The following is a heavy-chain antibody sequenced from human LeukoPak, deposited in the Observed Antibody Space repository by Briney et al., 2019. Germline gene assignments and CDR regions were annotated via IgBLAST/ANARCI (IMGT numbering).Heavy chain of an antibody. V-gene: IGHV3-9*03. CDR2: ISWNSGSI. Sequence: GGSLRPSCAASEFTIDDYAMHWVRQAPGKGLEWVSSISWNSGSIDYADSVKGRFTISRDNAKNSLYLQMNSLRTEDMALYYCAKGFSRDVYSYFDYWGQGTLVTVSS. CDR1: EFTIDDYA. CDR3: AKGFSRDVYSYFDY. D-gene: IGHD5-24*01. J-gene: IGHJ4*02.